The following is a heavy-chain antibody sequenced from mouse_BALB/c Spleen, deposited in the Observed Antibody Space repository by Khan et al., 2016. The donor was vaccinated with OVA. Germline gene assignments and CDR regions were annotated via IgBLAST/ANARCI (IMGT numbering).Heavy chain of an antibody. Sequence: QVQLKQSGPGLVAPSQSLSITCTVSGFSLTGYGVNWVRQPPGKGLEWLGMIWGDGGTAYNSALKSRLSITKDNTKSQVFLKMNSLQTDDTARYYGARAYYANYREAMDYWGQGNSVTVSS. D-gene: IGHD2-10*01. CDR1: GFSLTGYG. CDR2: IWGDGGT. J-gene: IGHJ4*01. V-gene: IGHV2-6-7*01. CDR3: ARAYYANYREAMDY.